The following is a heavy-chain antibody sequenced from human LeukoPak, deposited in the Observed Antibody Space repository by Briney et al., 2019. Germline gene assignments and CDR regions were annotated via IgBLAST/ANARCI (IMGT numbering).Heavy chain of an antibody. Sequence: GGSLRLSCAASGFTFSSYGMHWVRQAPGKGLEWVAFIRYDGSNKYYADSVKGRFTISRDNSKNTLYLQMNSLRAEDTAVYYCAKDNGRRRFLEWSDWDLFRYWGQGTLVTVSS. D-gene: IGHD3-3*01. CDR3: AKDNGRRRFLEWSDWDLFRY. CDR2: IRYDGSNK. V-gene: IGHV3-30*02. J-gene: IGHJ4*02. CDR1: GFTFSSYG.